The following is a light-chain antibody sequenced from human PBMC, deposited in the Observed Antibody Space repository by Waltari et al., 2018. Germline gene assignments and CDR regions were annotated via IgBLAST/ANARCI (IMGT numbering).Light chain of an antibody. CDR3: QQYNDWPRT. Sequence: EIVLMQSPATLSVSPGARVTLSCRASQSVGTNLAWYQHSPGRAPRLLVYRASTRASYIPARFSASGSGTEFTLSISTLQSEDSAVFYCQQYNDWPRTFGQGTKVEIK. CDR1: QSVGTN. CDR2: RAS. J-gene: IGKJ1*01. V-gene: IGKV3D-15*01.